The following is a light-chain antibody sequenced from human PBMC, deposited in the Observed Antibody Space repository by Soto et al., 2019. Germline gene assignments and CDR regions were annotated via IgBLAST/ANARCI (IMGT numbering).Light chain of an antibody. CDR2: DVK. CDR1: RSDVGAYNY. J-gene: IGLJ2*01. V-gene: IGLV2-11*01. Sequence: QSALTQPRSVSGSPGQSVTISCTGTRSDVGAYNYVSWYQQYPGKAPKVMIYDVKKRPSGVPHRFSGPKSGNTASLTISGLQAEDEADYYCCSYAGSHILVFGGGTKLTVL. CDR3: CSYAGSHILV.